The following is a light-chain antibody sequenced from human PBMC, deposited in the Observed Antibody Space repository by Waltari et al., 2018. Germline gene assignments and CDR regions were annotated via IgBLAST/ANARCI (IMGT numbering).Light chain of an antibody. CDR3: CSYAFSSNWV. Sequence: QSVLTQPPSASGTPGQRVTISCSGSSSNIGSNYVYWYQQLPGTAPKLLIYRNNQRPSGVPGRCSGPKSGTSASLTVSGLQAEDEADYYCCSYAFSSNWVFGGGTKLTVL. CDR1: SSNIGSNY. J-gene: IGLJ3*02. V-gene: IGLV1-47*01. CDR2: RNN.